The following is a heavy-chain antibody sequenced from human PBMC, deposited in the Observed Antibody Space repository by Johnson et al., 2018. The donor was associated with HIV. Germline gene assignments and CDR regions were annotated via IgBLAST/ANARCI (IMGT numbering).Heavy chain of an antibody. CDR1: GFRFSTCA. V-gene: IGHV3-30*19. J-gene: IGHJ3*02. D-gene: IGHD3-16*01. Sequence: QVQLVESGGGVVQPGRSLRLSCVATGFRFSTCAIHWVRQAPGKGLEWVAVISYDGTNEYYAESVKGRFTISRDNSKNTLSLQMNSLRPEDAAMYYCVRGRGELLGGAFDIWGQGTMVTVSS. CDR3: VRGRGELLGGAFDI. CDR2: ISYDGTNE.